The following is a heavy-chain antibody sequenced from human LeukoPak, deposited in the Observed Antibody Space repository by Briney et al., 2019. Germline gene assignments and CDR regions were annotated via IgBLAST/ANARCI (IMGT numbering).Heavy chain of an antibody. D-gene: IGHD1-26*01. J-gene: IGHJ4*02. Sequence: GGSLRLSCAASGFAFNTYWMSWVRQAPGKGLEWVANIGQDGTEKHHVDSVRGRFTISRDNAKNSVFLQMNSLRAEDTAVYYCARDRDGKDYWGQGTLITVSS. CDR2: IGQDGTEK. CDR3: ARDRDGKDY. CDR1: GFAFNTYW. V-gene: IGHV3-7*03.